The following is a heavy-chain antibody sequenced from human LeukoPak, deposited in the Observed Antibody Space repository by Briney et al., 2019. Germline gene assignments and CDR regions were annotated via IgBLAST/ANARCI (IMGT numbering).Heavy chain of an antibody. CDR1: GFTFDDYA. CDR2: ISWNSGNI. J-gene: IGHJ4*02. D-gene: IGHD3-22*01. CDR3: ARADYDSSGTFDY. Sequence: GRSLRLSCAASGFTFDDYAMHWVRQAPGKGLEWVSGISWNSGNIGYADSVKGRFTISRDNAKNSLYLQMNSLRADDTAVYYCARADYDSSGTFDYWGQGTLVTVSS. V-gene: IGHV3-9*01.